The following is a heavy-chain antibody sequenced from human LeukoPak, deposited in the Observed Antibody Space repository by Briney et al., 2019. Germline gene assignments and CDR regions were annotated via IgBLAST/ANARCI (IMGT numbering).Heavy chain of an antibody. CDR3: ARDPIVSVGDWYFDL. J-gene: IGHJ2*01. V-gene: IGHV4-59*11. CDR2: IYYSGSTNYT. Sequence: PSETLSLTCTVSGGSISSHYWSWIRQPPGKGLEWIGYIYYSGSTNYTNYNPSLKSRVTISVDTSKNQFSLKLSSVTAADTAVYYCARDPIVSVGDWYFDLWGRGTLVTDSS. CDR1: GGSISSHY. D-gene: IGHD3-16*02.